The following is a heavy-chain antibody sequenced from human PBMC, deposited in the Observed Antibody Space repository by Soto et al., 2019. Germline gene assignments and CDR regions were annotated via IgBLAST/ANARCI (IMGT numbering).Heavy chain of an antibody. Sequence: ASVKVSCKASVYTFTSYYMHWVRQAPGQGLEWMGIINPSGGSTSYAQKFQGRVTMTRDTSTSTVYMELSSLRSEDTAVYYCARGGYCSSTSCSGWGNWFDPWGQGTLVTVSS. D-gene: IGHD2-2*01. CDR2: INPSGGST. V-gene: IGHV1-46*03. CDR3: ARGGYCSSTSCSGWGNWFDP. J-gene: IGHJ5*02. CDR1: VYTFTSYY.